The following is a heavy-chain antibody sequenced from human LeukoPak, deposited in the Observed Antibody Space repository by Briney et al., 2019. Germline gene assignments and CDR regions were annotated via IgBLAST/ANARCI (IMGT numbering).Heavy chain of an antibody. J-gene: IGHJ4*02. CDR3: AGGLPNGYSYGHDY. CDR1: GFTFSNYE. CDR2: ISTSGTTK. D-gene: IGHD5-18*01. Sequence: GGSLRLSCAGSGFTFSNYEMNWVRQAPGKGLEWPSFISTSGTTKYYADSVKGRFTISRDNAKNSLFLQMNSLRAEDTAVYYCAGGLPNGYSYGHDYWGQGTLVTVSS. V-gene: IGHV3-48*03.